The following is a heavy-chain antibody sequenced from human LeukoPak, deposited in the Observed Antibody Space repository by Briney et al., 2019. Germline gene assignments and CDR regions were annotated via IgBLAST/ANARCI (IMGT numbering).Heavy chain of an antibody. D-gene: IGHD2-15*01. CDR2: KNENGHT. Sequence: SETLSLTCTVSGGSIVGYYWSWIRKPPGKGLEWIGYKNENGHTDYNPSLKSRVTISLDTSKNQFSLRLSSVTAADTAVYFCARDVGGGPFYDYWGQGTLVTVSS. CDR3: ARDVGGGPFYDY. V-gene: IGHV4-59*01. J-gene: IGHJ4*02. CDR1: GGSIVGYY.